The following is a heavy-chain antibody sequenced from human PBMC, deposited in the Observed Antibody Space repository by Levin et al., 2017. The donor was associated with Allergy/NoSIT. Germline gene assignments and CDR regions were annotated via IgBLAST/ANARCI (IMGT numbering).Heavy chain of an antibody. CDR3: ARVRGGGDYRFDY. J-gene: IGHJ4*02. V-gene: IGHV1-46*03. CDR1: GYTFTSYY. CDR2: INPSGGST. D-gene: IGHD2-21*02. Sequence: GESLKISCKASGYTFTSYYMHWVRQAPGQGLEWMGIINPSGGSTSYAQKFQGRVTMTRDTSTSTVYMELSSLRSEDTAVYYCARVRGGGDYRFDYWGQGTLVTVSS.